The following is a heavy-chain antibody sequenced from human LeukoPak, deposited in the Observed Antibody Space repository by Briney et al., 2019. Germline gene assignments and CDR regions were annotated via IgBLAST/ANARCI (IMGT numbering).Heavy chain of an antibody. CDR2: VYYTWST. V-gene: IGHV4-59*08. CDR1: GGSVSNYY. Sequence: PSETLSLTCSVSGGSVSNYYWSWIRQPPGKGLEWIGYVYYTWSTKYNPSLKSRVTMFEDKSKNQFSLRLYSVTVADTAVYYCARHFAYSSSSYFDYWGQGSLVTVSS. J-gene: IGHJ4*02. D-gene: IGHD6-6*01. CDR3: ARHFAYSSSSYFDY.